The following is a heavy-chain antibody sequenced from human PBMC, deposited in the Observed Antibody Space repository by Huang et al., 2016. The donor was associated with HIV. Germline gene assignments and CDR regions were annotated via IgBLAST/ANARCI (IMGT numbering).Heavy chain of an antibody. Sequence: QVQLQQWGAGLLRPSETLSLTCAVYGGSFSGYYGTWIRQPPGKGLEWMGEINHSERTNYNPSLKSRVTISVDTSRNQFSLTLTSVTAADTAVYYCARGQGGYYYYYMDVWGKGTTVTVSS. V-gene: IGHV4-34*01. CDR1: GGSFSGYY. CDR2: INHSERT. CDR3: ARGQGGYYYYYMDV. J-gene: IGHJ6*03.